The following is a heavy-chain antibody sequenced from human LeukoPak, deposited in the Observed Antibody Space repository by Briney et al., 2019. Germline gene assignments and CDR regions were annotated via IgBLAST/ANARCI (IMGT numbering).Heavy chain of an antibody. V-gene: IGHV3-9*01. CDR1: GFTFDDHA. Sequence: GGSLRLSCAASGFTFDDHAMPWVRQPPGQGLEWVSGINWDSGSIGYADSVKGRFTISRDNAKNTLYLQMNSLRAEDTAVYYCAREYSSGWYDLWGQGTLVTVSS. J-gene: IGHJ5*02. CDR3: AREYSSGWYDL. CDR2: INWDSGSI. D-gene: IGHD6-19*01.